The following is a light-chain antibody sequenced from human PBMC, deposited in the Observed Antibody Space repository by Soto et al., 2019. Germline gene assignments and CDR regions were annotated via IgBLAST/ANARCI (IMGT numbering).Light chain of an antibody. CDR3: RRYTNRATYV. CDR2: EVS. Sequence: QSVLAQPASVSGSPGQSITISCTGTSSDVGRYNYVSWYQQHPGKAPKLMIHEVSYRPSGVSSRFSGSKSGNTASLTISGLPAADDAEYHGRRYTNRATYVLGTGPKVTVL. V-gene: IGLV2-14*01. CDR1: SSDVGRYNY. J-gene: IGLJ1*01.